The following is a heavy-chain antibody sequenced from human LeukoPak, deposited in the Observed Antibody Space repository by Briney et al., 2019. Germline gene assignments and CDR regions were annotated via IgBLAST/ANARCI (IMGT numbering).Heavy chain of an antibody. CDR3: ARSRRDTAMVPYGC. J-gene: IGHJ4*02. Sequence: PGGSLRLSCAASGFTFSDYYMSWIRQAPGKGLEWVSYISSSGSTIYYADSVKGRFTISRDNAKNSLYLQMNSLRAEDTAVYYCARSRRDTAMVPYGCWGQGTLVTVSS. CDR2: ISSSGSTI. V-gene: IGHV3-11*01. D-gene: IGHD5-18*01. CDR1: GFTFSDYY.